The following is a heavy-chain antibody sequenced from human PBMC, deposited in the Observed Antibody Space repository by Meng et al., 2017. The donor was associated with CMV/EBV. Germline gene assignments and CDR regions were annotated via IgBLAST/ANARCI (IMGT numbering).Heavy chain of an antibody. D-gene: IGHD3-3*01. CDR1: GGSFSGYY. Sequence: SETLSLTCAVYGGSFSGYYWSWIRQPPGKGLEWFGEINHSGRTNYNPSLKSRVTISVDTSKNQFSLKLSSVTAADTAVYYCATTRAYYDFWSGPDAFDIWGQGTMVTVSS. J-gene: IGHJ3*02. CDR2: INHSGRT. CDR3: ATTRAYYDFWSGPDAFDI. V-gene: IGHV4-34*01.